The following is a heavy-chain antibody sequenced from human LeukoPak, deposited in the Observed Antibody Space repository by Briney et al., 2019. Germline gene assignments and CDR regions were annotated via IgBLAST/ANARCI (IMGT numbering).Heavy chain of an antibody. CDR2: INLHGSDR. V-gene: IGHV3-7*01. CDR3: ARGIISGVDWFDP. CDR1: GFTFSNYW. J-gene: IGHJ5*02. D-gene: IGHD3-10*01. Sequence: GGSLRLSCAASGFTFSNYWMTWVRQAPGKGLKWVANINLHGSDRYYVDSVKGRFTIPRDNAENSLYLQMNSLRAEDTAVYYCARGIISGVDWFDPWGQGTLVTVSS.